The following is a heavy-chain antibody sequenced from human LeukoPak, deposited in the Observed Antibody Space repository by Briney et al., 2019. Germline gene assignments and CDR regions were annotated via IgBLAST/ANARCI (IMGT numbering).Heavy chain of an antibody. Sequence: PGGSLRLSCAASGFTFSSYGMNWVRQAPGKGLEWISYISSRSSTIYYADSVKGRFTISRDNAKNSLYLQMNSLRDEDTAVYYCARGYYGSGSYFLDYWGQGTLVTVSS. D-gene: IGHD3-10*01. CDR2: ISSRSSTI. CDR3: ARGYYGSGSYFLDY. CDR1: GFTFSSYG. V-gene: IGHV3-48*02. J-gene: IGHJ4*02.